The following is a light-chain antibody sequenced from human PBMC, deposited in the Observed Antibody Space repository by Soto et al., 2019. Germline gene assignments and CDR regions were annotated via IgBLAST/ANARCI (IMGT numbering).Light chain of an antibody. Sequence: EIVLTQAPATLSLSPGERATLSCRASESAVNYLAWYQQQPGQAPRLLIYDVSNRATGIPDRFSGSGSGTDITLTISSLEPEDFAVYYCQQRNTWPLTFGGGTRVEIK. J-gene: IGKJ4*01. CDR1: ESAVNY. V-gene: IGKV3-11*01. CDR2: DVS. CDR3: QQRNTWPLT.